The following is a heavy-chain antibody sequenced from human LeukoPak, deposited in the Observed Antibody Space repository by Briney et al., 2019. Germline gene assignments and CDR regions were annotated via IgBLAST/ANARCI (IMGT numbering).Heavy chain of an antibody. CDR3: AKRGSSPRKDFDY. V-gene: IGHV3-23*01. J-gene: IGHJ4*02. CDR1: GFTFSSDA. Sequence: GGSLRLSCEVSGFTFSSDAMNGVRQAPGKGLECVSLISDCGCTTFCADPVKGRFTISRDNSKNTLYLQMNSLRAEDTAVYYCAKRGSSPRKDFDYWGQGTLVTVSS. CDR2: ISDCGCTT. D-gene: IGHD6-13*01.